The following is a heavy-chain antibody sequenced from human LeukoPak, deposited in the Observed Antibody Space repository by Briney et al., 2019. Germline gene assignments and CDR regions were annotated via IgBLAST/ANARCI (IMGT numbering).Heavy chain of an antibody. D-gene: IGHD4-11*01. CDR3: ARQQGLQNLNFDY. CDR2: INPIDGTT. J-gene: IGHJ4*02. Sequence: GASVKVSCKASGYTFTSYYIHWVRQAPGQGLEWMGIINPIDGTTDYAQKFQGRVTPTRDTSTSTVYMELSSLRSDDTAVYYCARQQGLQNLNFDYWGQGTLVTVSS. V-gene: IGHV1-46*01. CDR1: GYTFTSYY.